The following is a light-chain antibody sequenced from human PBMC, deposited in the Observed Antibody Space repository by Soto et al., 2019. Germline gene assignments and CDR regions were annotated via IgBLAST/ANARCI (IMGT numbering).Light chain of an antibody. CDR1: SGHSNYA. Sequence: QSVLTQSPSASASLGASVKVTCTLSSGHSNYAIAWHQQQPEKGPRYLMKLNSDGSHTKRDGIPDRFSGSSSGAERYLTISSLQSDDEADYYCQTWGTGIVVFGGGTKLTVL. J-gene: IGLJ2*01. CDR3: QTWGTGIVV. V-gene: IGLV4-69*01. CDR2: LNSDGSH.